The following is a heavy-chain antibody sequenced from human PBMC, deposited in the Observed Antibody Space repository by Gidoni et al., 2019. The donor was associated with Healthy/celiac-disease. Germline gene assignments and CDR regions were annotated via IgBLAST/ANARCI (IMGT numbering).Heavy chain of an antibody. D-gene: IGHD5-12*01. Sequence: QVQLVQSGAEVKKPGSSVKVSCKASGGTFSSYAISWVRQAPGQGLEWMGGIIPIFGTANYAQKFQGRVTITADKSTSTAYMELSSLRSEDTAVYYCARDLSIEGRDGYNSNFSDYWGQGTLVTVSS. V-gene: IGHV1-69*06. CDR1: GGTFSSYA. CDR3: ARDLSIEGRDGYNSNFSDY. J-gene: IGHJ4*02. CDR2: IIPIFGTA.